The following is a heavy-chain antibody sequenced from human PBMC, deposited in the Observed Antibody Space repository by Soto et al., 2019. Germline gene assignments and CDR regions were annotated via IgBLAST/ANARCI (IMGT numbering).Heavy chain of an antibody. CDR3: AKATATSGGAFEI. D-gene: IGHD1-1*01. J-gene: IGHJ3*02. CDR1: GFICSSYD. V-gene: IGHV3-23*01. Sequence: GGSLRLSCAVSGFICSSYDMSWVRQAPGKGLEWVSTILVGGSTHYEDAVKGRFTISRDTSKNTVYLQMNSLTAGDTAVYSCAKATATSGGAFEIYGQGTMVTVSS. CDR2: ILVGGST.